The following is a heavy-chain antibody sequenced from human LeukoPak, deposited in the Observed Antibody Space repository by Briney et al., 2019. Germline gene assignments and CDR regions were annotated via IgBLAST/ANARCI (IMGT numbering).Heavy chain of an antibody. V-gene: IGHV3-74*01. J-gene: IGHJ4*02. CDR1: GFPFINDW. Sequence: GGSLRLSCTASGFPFINDWLHWVRQAPGTGLVWVSRINTDGSTTTYADSVKGRFTISRDNAKNTLYLQMNSLRVEDTAVYYCARGRGGSYHYWGQGTLVTVSS. CDR3: ARGRGGSYHY. CDR2: INTDGSTT. D-gene: IGHD1-26*01.